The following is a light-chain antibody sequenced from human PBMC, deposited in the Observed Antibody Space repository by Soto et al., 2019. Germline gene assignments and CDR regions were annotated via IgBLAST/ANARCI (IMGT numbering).Light chain of an antibody. V-gene: IGLV2-23*02. J-gene: IGLJ1*01. CDR3: CSAAGTVAYV. CDR1: GSDVGAYNL. Sequence: QSVLTQPASVSRSSGQSITISCAGTGSDVGAYNLVSWYQQHPGKAPKLIICEVTTRPSGISNRFSGSKSGDTASLTISGLQAEDEADYFCCSAAGTVAYVFGTGTKVTVL. CDR2: EVT.